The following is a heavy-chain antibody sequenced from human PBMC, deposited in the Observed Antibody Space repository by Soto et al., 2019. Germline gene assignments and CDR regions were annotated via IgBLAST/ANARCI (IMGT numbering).Heavy chain of an antibody. D-gene: IGHD2-8*02. CDR1: GYSFSDNL. CDR2: IKPDNGNT. V-gene: IGHV1-3*01. CDR3: ASDILSVGPRANDAFDV. Sequence: QVQLVQSGAEVRKPGASVNISCRASGYSFSDNLINWVRKAPGHSLEGMGWIKPDNGNTRYSQTLQRRVTISRHSSASIAYVEVSDLTSVDTTVYSFASDILSVGPRANDAFDVWSQGTMVTVSP. J-gene: IGHJ3*01.